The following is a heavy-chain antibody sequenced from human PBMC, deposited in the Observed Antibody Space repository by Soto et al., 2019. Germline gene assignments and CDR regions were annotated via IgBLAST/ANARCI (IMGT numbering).Heavy chain of an antibody. V-gene: IGHV3-23*01. CDR3: ARSLGWRYYDSSGEIDY. J-gene: IGHJ4*02. CDR1: GFTFSSYA. Sequence: GGSLRLSCAASGFTFSSYAMSWVRQAPGKGLEWVSAISGSGGSTYYADSVKGRFTISRDNSKNTLYLQINSLRSDATAVYYCARSLGWRYYDSSGEIDYWGQGTLVTVSS. CDR2: ISGSGGST. D-gene: IGHD3-22*01.